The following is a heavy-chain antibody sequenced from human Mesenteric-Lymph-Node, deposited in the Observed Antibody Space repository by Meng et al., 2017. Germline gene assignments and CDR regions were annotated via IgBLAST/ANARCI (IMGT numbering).Heavy chain of an antibody. CDR1: GFTFSSYG. Sequence: GESLKISCAASGFTFSSYGMSWVRQAPGKGLEWVATISGSGAFTSNADSVKGRLTISRDNSKNMLYLQMNSLRAEDTAVYYCARAPVLAVAGSFDYWGQGTLVTVSS. J-gene: IGHJ4*02. CDR3: ARAPVLAVAGSFDY. V-gene: IGHV3-23*01. CDR2: ISGSGAFT. D-gene: IGHD6-19*01.